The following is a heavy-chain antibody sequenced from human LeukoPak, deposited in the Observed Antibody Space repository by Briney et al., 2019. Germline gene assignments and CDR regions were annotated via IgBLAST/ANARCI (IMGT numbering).Heavy chain of an antibody. Sequence: GGSLRLSCVASGFTFSSYAMSWVRQAPGKGLEWVSAISGSGGSTYYADSVKGRFTISRDNSKNTLYLQMNSLRAEDTAVYYCAKDRSGWWDYFDYWGQGTLVTVSS. CDR1: GFTFSSYA. D-gene: IGHD6-19*01. CDR3: AKDRSGWWDYFDY. J-gene: IGHJ4*02. CDR2: ISGSGGST. V-gene: IGHV3-23*01.